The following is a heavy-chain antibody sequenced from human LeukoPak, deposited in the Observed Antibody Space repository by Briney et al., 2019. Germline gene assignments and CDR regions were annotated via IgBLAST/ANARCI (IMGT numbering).Heavy chain of an antibody. CDR3: ASGMRDGYNSRLSVLIPAQHYYFDY. CDR1: GGTFSSYA. Sequence: SVKVSCKATGGTFSSYAISWVRQAPGQGLEWMGGIIPIFGTANYAQKFQGRVTITADESTSTAYMELSSLRSEDTAVYYCASGMRDGYNSRLSVLIPAQHYYFDYWGQGTLVTVSS. J-gene: IGHJ4*02. D-gene: IGHD5-24*01. CDR2: IIPIFGTA. V-gene: IGHV1-69*01.